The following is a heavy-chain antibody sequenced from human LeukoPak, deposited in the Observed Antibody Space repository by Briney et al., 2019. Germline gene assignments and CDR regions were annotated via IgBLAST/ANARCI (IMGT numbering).Heavy chain of an antibody. J-gene: IGHJ4*02. CDR3: ARVIAARPRFFDY. CDR2: IYHSGST. D-gene: IGHD6-6*01. Sequence: SETLSLTCAVYGGSFSGYYWGWIRQPPGKGLEWIGSIYHSGSTYYNPSLKSRVTISVNTSKNQFSLKLSSVTAADTAVYYCARVIAARPRFFDYWGQGTLVTVSS. CDR1: GGSFSGYY. V-gene: IGHV4-38-2*01.